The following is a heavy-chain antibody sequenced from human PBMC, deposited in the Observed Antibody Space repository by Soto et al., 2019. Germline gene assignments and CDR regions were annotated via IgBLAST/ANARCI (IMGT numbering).Heavy chain of an antibody. CDR3: TSLMREGATRVFDY. J-gene: IGHJ4*02. CDR1: GFTFSGSA. CDR2: IRSKANSYAT. D-gene: IGHD1-26*01. Sequence: VQLVESGGGLVQPGGSLKLSCAASGFTFSGSAMHWVRQASGQGLEWVGRIRSKANSYATAYAASVKGRFTISRDDSKNTAYLQMNSLKTEDTAVYYCTSLMREGATRVFDYWCQGTLVTVSS. V-gene: IGHV3-73*01.